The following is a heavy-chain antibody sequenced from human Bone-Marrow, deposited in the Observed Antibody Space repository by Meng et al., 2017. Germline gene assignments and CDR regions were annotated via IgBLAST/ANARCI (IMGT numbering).Heavy chain of an antibody. CDR1: WWSFSGDY. Sequence: QVARQQGGAGLLKRAAPLSLTCPVYWWSFSGDYWSWIRQPPGKGLEGMGEINHSGRTNYNPSLKSRVTISVDTSKTQVSLKLSSVTAADTAVYYCAGISYYYGSGSYYKSYYFDYWGQGTLVTVSS. CDR3: AGISYYYGSGSYYKSYYFDY. J-gene: IGHJ4*02. D-gene: IGHD3-10*01. V-gene: IGHV4-34*01. CDR2: INHSGRT.